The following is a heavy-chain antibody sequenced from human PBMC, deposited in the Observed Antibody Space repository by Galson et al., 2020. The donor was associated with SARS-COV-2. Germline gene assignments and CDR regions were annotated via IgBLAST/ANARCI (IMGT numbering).Heavy chain of an antibody. CDR3: ARNILTGYSWFDP. Sequence: GGSLRLSCAASGFTISSYWISWVRQAPGKGLEWLANIKQDGSEKYYVDSVKGRFTISRDNAKNYLYLQMNSLSAEDTAVYYCARNILTGYSWFDPWGEGRLVTVSS. V-gene: IGHV3-7*05. CDR2: IKQDGSEK. J-gene: IGHJ5*02. D-gene: IGHD3-9*01. CDR1: GFTISSYW.